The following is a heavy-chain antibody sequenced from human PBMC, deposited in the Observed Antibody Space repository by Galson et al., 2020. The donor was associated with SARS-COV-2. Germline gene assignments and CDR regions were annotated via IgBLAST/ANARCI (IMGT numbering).Heavy chain of an antibody. V-gene: IGHV3-48*02. J-gene: IGHJ4*02. CDR2: ISSSSSTI. D-gene: IGHD3-22*01. CDR3: ARDFPDSSGYYYAVGTHNDY. Sequence: GGSLRLSCAASGFTFSSYSMNWVRQAPGKGLEWVSYISSSSSTIYYADSVKGRFTISRDNAKNSLYLQMNSLRDEDTAVYYCARDFPDSSGYYYAVGTHNDYWGQGTLVTVSS. CDR1: GFTFSSYS.